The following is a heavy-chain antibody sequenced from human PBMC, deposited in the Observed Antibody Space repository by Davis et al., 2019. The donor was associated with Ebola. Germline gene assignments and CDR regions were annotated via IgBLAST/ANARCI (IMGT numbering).Heavy chain of an antibody. V-gene: IGHV4-59*01. CDR2: IYYSGST. J-gene: IGHJ5*02. CDR1: GGSISRYY. Sequence: SETLSLTCTVSGGSISRYYWSWIRQAPGKGLAWIGYIYYSGSTNYNPSLKSRVTISVDTSKNQFSLKLSSVTAADTAVYYCARGATWFDPWGQGTLFTVSS. CDR3: ARGATWFDP. D-gene: IGHD1-26*01.